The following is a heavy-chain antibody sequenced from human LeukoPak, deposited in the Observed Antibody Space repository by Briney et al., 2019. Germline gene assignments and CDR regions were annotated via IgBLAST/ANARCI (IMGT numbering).Heavy chain of an antibody. Sequence: GGSLRLSCAASGFIVSSSYMSWVRQTPGKGLEWVSTFQRDGHTAYADSVKGRFTISRDASENRIYLQMNSLRVEDTAVYYCAKGDTDCTCPGYWGRGTLVTVSS. CDR2: FQRDGHT. V-gene: IGHV3-53*01. CDR3: AKGDTDCTCPGY. CDR1: GFIVSSSY. J-gene: IGHJ4*02. D-gene: IGHD2-21*02.